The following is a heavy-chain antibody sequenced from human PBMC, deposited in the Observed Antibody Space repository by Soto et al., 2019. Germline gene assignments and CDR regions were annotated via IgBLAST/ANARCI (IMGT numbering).Heavy chain of an antibody. CDR2: ISSNSAYI. V-gene: IGHV3-21*01. D-gene: IGHD6-13*01. Sequence: GGSLRLSCAASGFTFRSFTMNWVRQAPGKGLEWVSTISSNSAYIYYTDALRGRFTISRDNAKNSLHLHMNSLRAEDTAVHYCTRDASRDSSARGWFDPWGPGTLVTVSS. CDR3: TRDASRDSSARGWFDP. CDR1: GFTFRSFT. J-gene: IGHJ5*02.